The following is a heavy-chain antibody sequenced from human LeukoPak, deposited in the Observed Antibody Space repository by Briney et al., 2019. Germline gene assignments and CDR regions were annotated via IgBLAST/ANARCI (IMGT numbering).Heavy chain of an antibody. CDR1: GFTFSSYW. D-gene: IGHD4-17*01. V-gene: IGHV3-74*01. Sequence: SGGSLRLSCAASGFTFSSYWMHWVRQAPGRGLVWVSRINSDGSTTTYADSVKGRFTISRDNAENSLYLQMNSLRAEDTAVYYCARAPNDYGDSSFDYWGQGTLVTVSS. J-gene: IGHJ4*02. CDR3: ARAPNDYGDSSFDY. CDR2: INSDGSTT.